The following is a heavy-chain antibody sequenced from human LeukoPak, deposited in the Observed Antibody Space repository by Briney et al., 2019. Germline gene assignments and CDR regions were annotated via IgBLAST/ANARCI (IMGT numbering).Heavy chain of an antibody. CDR2: ISAYNGNT. J-gene: IGHJ3*02. D-gene: IGHD1-7*01. CDR1: GYTFTSYG. CDR3: ARVVNWNYDEDAFDI. V-gene: IGHV1-18*01. Sequence: GASVTVSCKASGYTFTSYGISWVRQAPGQGLEWMGWISAYNGNTNYAQRLQGRVTMTTDTSTSTAYMELRSLRSDDTAVYYCARVVNWNYDEDAFDIWGQGTMVTVSS.